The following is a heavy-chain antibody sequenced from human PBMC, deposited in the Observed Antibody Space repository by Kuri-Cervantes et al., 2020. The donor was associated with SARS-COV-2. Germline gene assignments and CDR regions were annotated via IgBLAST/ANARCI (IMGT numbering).Heavy chain of an antibody. D-gene: IGHD3-22*01. CDR1: GYTFTSYG. V-gene: IGHV1-18*04. J-gene: IGHJ4*02. Sequence: ASVKVSCKASGYTFTSYGISWVRQAPGQGLEWIGWISAYNGNTNYAQKLQGRVTMTTDTSTSTAYMELRSLRSDDTAVYYCARDMYYYDSSGYYYPLGYWGQGTLVTVSS. CDR2: ISAYNGNT. CDR3: ARDMYYYDSSGYYYPLGY.